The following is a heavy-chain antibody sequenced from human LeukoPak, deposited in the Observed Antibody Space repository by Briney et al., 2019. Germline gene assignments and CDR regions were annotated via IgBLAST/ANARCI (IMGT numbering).Heavy chain of an antibody. V-gene: IGHV3-11*01. D-gene: IGHD2-15*01. CDR1: GFTFSDYY. CDR3: ARALGYCSGGSCPNWFDP. CDR2: ISSSGSTI. J-gene: IGHJ5*02. Sequence: KPGGSLRLSCAASGFTFSDYYMSWIRQAPGKGLEWVSYISSSGSTIYYADSVKGRFTISRDNAKNSLYLQMNSLRAEDTAGYYCARALGYCSGGSCPNWFDPWGQGTLVTVSS.